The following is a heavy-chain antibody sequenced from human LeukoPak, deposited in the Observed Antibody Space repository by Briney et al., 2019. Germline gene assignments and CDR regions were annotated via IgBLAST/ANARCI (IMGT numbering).Heavy chain of an antibody. J-gene: IGHJ4*02. Sequence: PSQTLSLTCAVSGGSISSGGYSWSWIRPPPGKGLEWVGYIYHSGSTYYNPSLKSRATIAVDRSKNQFSLKLSSVTAADTAVYYCARQIVVGPYFDYWGQGTLVTVSS. CDR1: GGSISSGGYS. D-gene: IGHD3-22*01. CDR2: IYHSGST. V-gene: IGHV4-30-2*01. CDR3: ARQIVVGPYFDY.